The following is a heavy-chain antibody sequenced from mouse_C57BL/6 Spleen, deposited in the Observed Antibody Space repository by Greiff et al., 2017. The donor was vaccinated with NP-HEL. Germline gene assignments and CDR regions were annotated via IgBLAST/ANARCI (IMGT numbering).Heavy chain of an antibody. CDR3: ARRGELLGAMDY. CDR2: INPNNGGT. D-gene: IGHD1-1*01. J-gene: IGHJ4*01. V-gene: IGHV1-26*01. CDR1: GYTFTDYY. Sequence: EVQLQQSGPELVKPGASVKISCKASGYTFTDYYMNWVKQSHGKSLEWIGDINPNNGGTSYNQKFKGKATLTVDKSSSTAYMELRSLTSEDSAVYYCARRGELLGAMDYWGQGTSVTVSS.